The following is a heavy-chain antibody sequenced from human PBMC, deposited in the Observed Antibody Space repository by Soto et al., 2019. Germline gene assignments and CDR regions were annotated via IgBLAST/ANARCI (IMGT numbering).Heavy chain of an antibody. J-gene: IGHJ5*02. CDR2: LTRISAFI. CDR1: GFSFSSYS. D-gene: IGHD3-16*01. Sequence: EVQLEESGGDQVKPGGSLRLSCAASGFSFSSYSMNWVRQAPGKGLEWVSALTRISAFIYYSDSVKGRFTVSRDNANNSLYRQMDNLTVDDTGVYYCVRDASAYVLDLWGQGTLVTVSS. V-gene: IGHV3-21*02. CDR3: VRDASAYVLDL.